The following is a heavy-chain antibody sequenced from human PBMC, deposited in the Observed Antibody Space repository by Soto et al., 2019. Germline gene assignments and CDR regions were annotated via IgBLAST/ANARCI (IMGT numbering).Heavy chain of an antibody. D-gene: IGHD2-15*01. J-gene: IGHJ3*02. Sequence: QVQLVQSGAEVKKPGSSVKVSCKASGGTFSSYAISWVRQAPGQGLEWMGGIIPIFGTANYAQKFQGRVTITADESKSTAYRELSRLRSEDTAVYYCARTVVVVAATHAFDIWGQGTMVTVSS. CDR3: ARTVVVVAATHAFDI. V-gene: IGHV1-69*12. CDR1: GGTFSSYA. CDR2: IIPIFGTA.